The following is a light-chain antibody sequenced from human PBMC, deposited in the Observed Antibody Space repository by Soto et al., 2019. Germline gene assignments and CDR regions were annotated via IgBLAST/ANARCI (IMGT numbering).Light chain of an antibody. CDR3: SSYTSTSAVV. CDR1: SSDVGRYNY. Sequence: QSALTQPASVSGSPGQSITISCSETSSDVGRYNYVSWYQQHPGKVPKLMIYDVRYRPSGVSNRFSGSKSGYTASLTISGLQAEDEGDYYCSSYTSTSAVVFGGGTKLTVL. V-gene: IGLV2-14*03. J-gene: IGLJ2*01. CDR2: DVR.